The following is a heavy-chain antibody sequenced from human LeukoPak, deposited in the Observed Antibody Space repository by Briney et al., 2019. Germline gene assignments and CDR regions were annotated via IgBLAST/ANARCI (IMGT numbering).Heavy chain of an antibody. J-gene: IGHJ4*02. D-gene: IGHD3-10*01. CDR1: VFTFNKYC. V-gene: IGHV3-7*01. Sequence: PGGSLRLFCAASVFTFNKYCLTWLRESPGKGLEGVANINQDDSQIYYLVSVEGRFPITRDNAKNSLHMQMNRLRVEDTAVYYCARGYYYSGTYYLSFFDYWGQGTLVTVSS. CDR3: ARGYYYSGTYYLSFFDY. CDR2: INQDDSQI.